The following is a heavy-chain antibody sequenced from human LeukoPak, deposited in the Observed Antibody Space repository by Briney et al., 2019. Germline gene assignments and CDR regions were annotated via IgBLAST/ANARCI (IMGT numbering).Heavy chain of an antibody. D-gene: IGHD6-6*01. Sequence: GGSLRVSCAASGFTFSSFGMHWVRQAPGKGLEWVAFIPYDGSNKYYADSVKGRFTISRDNSKNTLYLQMNSLRPEDTAVYYCATERSRYFDSWGQGILVTVSS. V-gene: IGHV3-30*02. CDR2: IPYDGSNK. CDR1: GFTFSSFG. CDR3: ATERSRYFDS. J-gene: IGHJ4*02.